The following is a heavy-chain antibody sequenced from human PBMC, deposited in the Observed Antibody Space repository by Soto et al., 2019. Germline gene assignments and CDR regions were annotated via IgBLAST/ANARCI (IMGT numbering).Heavy chain of an antibody. CDR1: GYTFTSYG. J-gene: IGHJ4*02. D-gene: IGHD2-15*01. CDR3: AHECSGGSCAPFNFDY. CDR2: IISVIGIV. Sequence: GASVKVSCKASGYTFTSYGISWVRQAPGQGLEWMGRIISVIGIVNYARKFQGRVTFTTDKSTGTTYMDLNGLRSEDTAVYYCAHECSGGSCAPFNFDYWGQGTPVTVSS. V-gene: IGHV1-69*04.